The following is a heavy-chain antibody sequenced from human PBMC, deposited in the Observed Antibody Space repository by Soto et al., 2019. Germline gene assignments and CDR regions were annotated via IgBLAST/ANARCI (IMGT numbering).Heavy chain of an antibody. CDR1: GYTFTSYG. CDR2: ISAYNGNT. CDR3: ARGRIGAATTAFLT. Sequence: GASVKVSCKASGYTFTSYGISWVLQAPGEGLEWMGWISAYNGNTSYAQKLQGRVTMTTDTSTSTAYMELRSLRSDDTAVYYCARGRIGAATTAFLTWSQGTPLTVSS. V-gene: IGHV1-18*01. D-gene: IGHD1-26*01. J-gene: IGHJ5*02.